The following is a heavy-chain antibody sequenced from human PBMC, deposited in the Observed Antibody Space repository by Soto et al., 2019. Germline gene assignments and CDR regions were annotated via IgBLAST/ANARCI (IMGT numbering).Heavy chain of an antibody. J-gene: IGHJ5*02. CDR1: GYTFTSYA. CDR2: INAGNGNT. D-gene: IGHD2-2*01. Sequence: GASVKVSCKASGYTFTSYAMHWVRQAPGQRLEWMGWINAGNGNTKYSQKFQGRVTITRATSASTAYMELSSLRSEDTAVYYCAREAPYCSSTSCYQAWFDPWGQGTLVTVSS. CDR3: AREAPYCSSTSCYQAWFDP. V-gene: IGHV1-3*01.